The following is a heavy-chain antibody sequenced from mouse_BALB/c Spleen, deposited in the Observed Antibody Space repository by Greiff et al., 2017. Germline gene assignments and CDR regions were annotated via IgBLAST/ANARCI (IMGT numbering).Heavy chain of an antibody. Sequence: EVQLQESGGGLVKPGGSLKLSCAASGFTFSSYAMSWVRQTPEKRLEWVASISSGGSTYYPDSVKGRFTISRDNARNILYLQMSSLRSEDTAMYYCARKIYYYGRGDYFDYWGQGTTLTVSS. J-gene: IGHJ2*01. V-gene: IGHV5-6-5*01. CDR2: ISSGGST. CDR1: GFTFSSYA. D-gene: IGHD1-1*01. CDR3: ARKIYYYGRGDYFDY.